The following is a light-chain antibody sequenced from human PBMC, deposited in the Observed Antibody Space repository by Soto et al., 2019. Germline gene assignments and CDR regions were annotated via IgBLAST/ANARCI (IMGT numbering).Light chain of an antibody. CDR2: DAS. V-gene: IGKV1-5*01. CDR1: QSINSW. J-gene: IGKJ1*01. Sequence: DIQMTQSPSTLSASVGDRVTITCRARQSINSWLAWYQQKPGKAPKVLIFDASTLESGVPSRFSGGGSGTEFTLTITSLQPDDCATYYCQEYTTYSRTFGQGTKVEVK. CDR3: QEYTTYSRT.